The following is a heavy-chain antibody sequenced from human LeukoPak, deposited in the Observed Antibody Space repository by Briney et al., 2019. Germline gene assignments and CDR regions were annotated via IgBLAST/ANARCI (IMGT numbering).Heavy chain of an antibody. Sequence: GASVKVSCKASGYTFTSYYMHWVRQAPGQGLEWMGLINPSGGSTSYAQKFQGRVTMTRDMSTSTVYMELSSLRSEDTAVYYCAGTGIAAPSYYYYYMDVWGKGTTVTVSS. D-gene: IGHD6-6*01. CDR3: AGTGIAAPSYYYYYMDV. CDR1: GYTFTSYY. J-gene: IGHJ6*03. V-gene: IGHV1-46*01. CDR2: INPSGGST.